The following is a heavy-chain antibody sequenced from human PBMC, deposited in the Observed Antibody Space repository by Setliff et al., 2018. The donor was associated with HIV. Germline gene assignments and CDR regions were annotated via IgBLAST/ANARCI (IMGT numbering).Heavy chain of an antibody. V-gene: IGHV4-61*10. J-gene: IGHJ3*02. CDR2: VYNSGST. Sequence: PSETLSLTCTVSGGSINSGTYYWSWIRQPAGKGLEWIGRVYNSGSTNYNPSLKSRVTISVDTSKNQFSLKLSSVTAADTAVYYCARSLTSTTMTVVFMGLGAFDIWGQGTMVTVSS. CDR3: ARSLTSTTMTVVFMGLGAFDI. D-gene: IGHD3-22*01. CDR1: GGSINSGTYY.